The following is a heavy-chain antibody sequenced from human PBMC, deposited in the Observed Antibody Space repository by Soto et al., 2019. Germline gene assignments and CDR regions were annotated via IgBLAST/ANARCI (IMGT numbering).Heavy chain of an antibody. CDR2: ISYDGSNK. CDR1: GFTFSSYG. D-gene: IGHD3-10*01. Sequence: QVQLVESGGGVVQPGRSLRLSCAASGFTFSSYGMHWVRQAPGKGLEWVAVISYDGSNKYYADSVKGRFTISRDNSKNTLYLQMNSLRAEDTAVYYCAKDLDAVYYGPDYWGQGTLVTVSS. J-gene: IGHJ4*02. V-gene: IGHV3-30*18. CDR3: AKDLDAVYYGPDY.